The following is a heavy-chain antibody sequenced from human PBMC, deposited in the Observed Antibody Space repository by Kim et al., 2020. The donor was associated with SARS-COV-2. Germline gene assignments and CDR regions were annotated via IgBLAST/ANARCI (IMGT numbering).Heavy chain of an antibody. CDR3: ATNLGNNGYSSGWDDY. D-gene: IGHD6-19*01. V-gene: IGHV5-10-1*01. CDR2: IDPSDSYT. J-gene: IGHJ4*02. Sequence: GESLKISCKGSGYSFTSYWISWVRQMPGKGLEWMGRIDPSDSYTNYSPSFQGHVTISADKSISTAYLQWSSLKASDTAMYYCATNLGNNGYSSGWDDYWGQGTLVTVSS. CDR1: GYSFTSYW.